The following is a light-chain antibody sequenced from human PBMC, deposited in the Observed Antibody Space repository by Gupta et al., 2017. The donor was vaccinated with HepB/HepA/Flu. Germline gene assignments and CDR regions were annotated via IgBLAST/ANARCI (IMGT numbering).Light chain of an antibody. CDR3: QQRSDWPLFT. CDR2: DAS. Sequence: EIVLTQSPATLSLSPGERATLSCRATQSVGTYLAWYQHKPGQAPRLLIYDASNRATGIPARFSGSGFGKDXTLTISXREQEDFAVYYCQQRSDWPLFTFGXGTRVDIK. CDR1: QSVGTY. J-gene: IGKJ3*01. V-gene: IGKV3-11*01.